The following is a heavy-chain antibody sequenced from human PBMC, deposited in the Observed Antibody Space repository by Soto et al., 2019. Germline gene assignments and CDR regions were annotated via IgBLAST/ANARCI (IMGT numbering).Heavy chain of an antibody. V-gene: IGHV3-7*03. CDR3: ARSRGVTNTRRPYYFHS. D-gene: IGHD4-17*01. CDR1: GFIFSTYW. Sequence: GGSLRLSCAASGFIFSTYWMTWVRQAPGKGLEWVAHIKPDGSAKNYVDSVKGRFTISRDNAKNSLYLQMDSLRAEDTAVYYCARSRGVTNTRRPYYFHSWGQGTLVTVSS. J-gene: IGHJ4*02. CDR2: IKPDGSAK.